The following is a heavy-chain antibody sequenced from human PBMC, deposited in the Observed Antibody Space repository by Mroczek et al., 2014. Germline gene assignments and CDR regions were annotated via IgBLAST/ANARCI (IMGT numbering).Heavy chain of an antibody. CDR1: GFTFSSYG. Sequence: QVQLVESGGGVVQPGRSLRLSCAASGFTFSSYGMHWVRQAPGKGLEWVAVIWYDGSNKYYADSVKGRFTISRDNSKNTLYLQMNSLRAEDTAVYYCARNQENYYDSSGHYAGYWGQGTLVTVSS. CDR2: IWYDGSNK. CDR3: ARNQENYYDSSGHYAGY. D-gene: IGHD3-22*01. J-gene: IGHJ4*02. V-gene: IGHV3-33*01.